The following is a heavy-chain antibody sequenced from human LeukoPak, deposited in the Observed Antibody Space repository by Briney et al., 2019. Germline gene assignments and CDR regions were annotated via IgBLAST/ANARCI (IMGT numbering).Heavy chain of an antibody. CDR2: IIPIFGTA. Sequence: VASVKVSCKASGGTFSRYAISWVRQAPGQGLEWMGGIIPIFGTANYAQKFQGRVTITADESTSTAYMELSSLRSEDTAVYYCARELHDFWSGNHASRFDPWGQGTLVTVSS. J-gene: IGHJ5*02. CDR3: ARELHDFWSGNHASRFDP. V-gene: IGHV1-69*13. CDR1: GGTFSRYA. D-gene: IGHD3-3*01.